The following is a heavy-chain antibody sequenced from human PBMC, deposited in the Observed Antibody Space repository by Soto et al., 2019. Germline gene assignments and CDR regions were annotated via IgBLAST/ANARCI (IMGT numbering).Heavy chain of an antibody. CDR3: ARNHYIWGSYRSRPKPFDY. V-gene: IGHV4-34*01. CDR1: GGSFSGYY. Sequence: QVQLQQWGAGLLKPSETLSLTCAVYGGSFSGYYWSWIRQPPGKGLEWIGEINHSGSTNYNPSLKSRVTRSVDTSKNQFSLKLSSVTAADTAVYYCARNHYIWGSYRSRPKPFDYWGQGTLVTVSS. CDR2: INHSGST. J-gene: IGHJ4*02. D-gene: IGHD3-16*02.